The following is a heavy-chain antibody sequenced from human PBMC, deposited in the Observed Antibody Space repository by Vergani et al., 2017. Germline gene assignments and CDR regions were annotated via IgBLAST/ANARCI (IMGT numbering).Heavy chain of an antibody. V-gene: IGHV3-30*04. CDR3: ARATTGADAFDI. J-gene: IGHJ3*02. Sequence: QVQLVESGGGVVQPGRSLRLSCAASGFTFSSYAMHWVRQAPGKGLEWVAVISYDGCNKYYADSVKGRFTISRDNSKNTLYLQMNSLRAEDTAVYYCARATTGADAFDIWGQGTMVTVSS. CDR1: GFTFSSYA. D-gene: IGHD1-1*01. CDR2: ISYDGCNK.